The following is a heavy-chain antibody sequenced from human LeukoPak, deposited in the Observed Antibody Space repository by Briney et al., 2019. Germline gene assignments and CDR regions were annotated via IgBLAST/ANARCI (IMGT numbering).Heavy chain of an antibody. Sequence: SETLSLTCAVYGGSFSGYYWSWIRQPPGKGLEWIGYIYYSGSTNYNPSLKSRVTISVDTSKNQFSLKLSSVTAADTAVYYCARGVVVVAATEYNWFDPWGQGTLVTVSS. CDR3: ARGVVVVAATEYNWFDP. CDR2: IYYSGST. V-gene: IGHV4-59*01. J-gene: IGHJ5*02. D-gene: IGHD2-15*01. CDR1: GGSFSGYY.